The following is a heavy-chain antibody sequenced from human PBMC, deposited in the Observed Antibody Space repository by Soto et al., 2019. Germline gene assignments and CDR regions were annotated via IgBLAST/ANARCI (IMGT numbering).Heavy chain of an antibody. V-gene: IGHV3-33*01. J-gene: IGHJ6*02. CDR1: GFTFSSYG. CDR3: ARDEGSVAGFYYYYGMDV. D-gene: IGHD6-19*01. CDR2: IWYDGSNK. Sequence: GSLRLSCAASGFTFSSYGMHWVRQAPGKGLEWVAVIWYDGSNKYYADSVKGRFTISRDNSKNTLYLQMNSLRAEDTAVYYCARDEGSVAGFYYYYGMDVWGQGTTVTVSS.